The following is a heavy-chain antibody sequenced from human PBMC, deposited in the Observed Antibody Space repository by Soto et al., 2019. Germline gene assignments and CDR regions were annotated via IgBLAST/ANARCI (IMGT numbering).Heavy chain of an antibody. J-gene: IGHJ4*02. CDR1: GYTFTSYY. Sequence: ASVKVSCKASGYTFTSYYMHWVRQAPGQGLEWMGIINPSGGSTSYAQKFQGRVTMTRDTSTSTVYMELSSLRSEDTAVYYCAREASVTGTTAHFDYWGQGTLVTVSS. V-gene: IGHV1-46*01. CDR3: AREASVTGTTAHFDY. D-gene: IGHD1-20*01. CDR2: INPSGGST.